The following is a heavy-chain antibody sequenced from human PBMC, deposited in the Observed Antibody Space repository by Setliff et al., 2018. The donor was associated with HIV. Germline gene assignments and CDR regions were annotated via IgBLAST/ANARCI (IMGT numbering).Heavy chain of an antibody. CDR1: GASFNAYF. CDR2: VIQSGAT. Sequence: SETLSLTCAVYGASFNAYFWTWIRQPPGKGLEWIGEVIQSGATNYNPSLKSRLTMSVDTSKNQFSLNLRSVTAADTAVYYCTRRGQSLPMDAFDLWGQGTLVTVSS. V-gene: IGHV4-34*12. D-gene: IGHD1-26*01. CDR3: TRRGQSLPMDAFDL. J-gene: IGHJ3*01.